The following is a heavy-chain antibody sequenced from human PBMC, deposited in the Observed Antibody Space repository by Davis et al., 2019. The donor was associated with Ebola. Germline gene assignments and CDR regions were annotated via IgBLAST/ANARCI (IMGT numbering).Heavy chain of an antibody. CDR1: GGSISSYY. CDR3: ARHTLYYDFWSGYLDWYFDL. D-gene: IGHD3-3*01. Sequence: PSETLSLTCTVSGGSISSYYWSWIRQPPGKGLEWIGYIYYSGSTNYNPSLKSRVTISVDTSKNQFSLKLSSVTAADTAVYYCARHTLYYDFWSGYLDWYFDLWGRGTLVTVSS. J-gene: IGHJ2*01. CDR2: IYYSGST. V-gene: IGHV4-59*08.